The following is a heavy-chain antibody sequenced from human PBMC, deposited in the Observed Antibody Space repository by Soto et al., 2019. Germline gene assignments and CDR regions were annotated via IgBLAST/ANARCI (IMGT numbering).Heavy chain of an antibody. Sequence: ASVKVSCKASGYTFTSYGISWVRQAPGQGLEWMGWISAYNGNTNYAQKLQGRVTMTTGTSTSTAYMELRSLRSDDTAVYYCARSAADLLRYFVLDIWGQAPMVTVSS. D-gene: IGHD3-9*01. CDR2: ISAYNGNT. V-gene: IGHV1-18*01. CDR3: ARSAADLLRYFVLDI. J-gene: IGHJ3*02. CDR1: GYTFTSYG.